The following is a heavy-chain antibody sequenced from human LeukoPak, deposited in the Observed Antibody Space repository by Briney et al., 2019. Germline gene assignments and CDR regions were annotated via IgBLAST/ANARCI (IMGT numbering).Heavy chain of an antibody. CDR3: ARLVTINTVTTARYWYFDL. V-gene: IGHV4-39*01. CDR2: TYYTYCT. J-gene: IGHJ2*01. D-gene: IGHD4-17*01. CDR1: SGSISSSSYY. Sequence: PSETLSFTCTVSSGSISSSSYYWRWIRQPPGKGLEWIGSTYYTYCTYYNPSLKSRVTISVDTSKNQFSLKLSTVTAADTAVYFWARLVTINTVTTARYWYFDLWGRGTLVTVSS.